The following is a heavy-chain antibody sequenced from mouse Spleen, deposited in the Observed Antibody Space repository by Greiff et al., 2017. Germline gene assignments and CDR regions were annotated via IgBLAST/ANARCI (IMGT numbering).Heavy chain of an antibody. CDR1: GFTFSSYA. CDR3: ARQGDYGSYYYFDY. CDR2: ISSGGSYT. D-gene: IGHD1-1*01. Sequence: EVMLVESGGGLVKPGGSLKLSCAASGFTFSSYAMSWVRQTPKKRLEWVATISSGGSYTYYPDSVKGRFTISRDNAKNTLYLQMSSLRSEDTAMYYCARQGDYGSYYYFDYWGQGTTLTVSS. J-gene: IGHJ2*01. V-gene: IGHV5-9-1*01.